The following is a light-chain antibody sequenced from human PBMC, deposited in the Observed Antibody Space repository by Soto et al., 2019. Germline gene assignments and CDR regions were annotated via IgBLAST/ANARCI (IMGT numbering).Light chain of an antibody. CDR3: LQDNNYPLT. CDR1: QGIGND. Sequence: LTQPPSSLSASVAHRFTITFRSSQGIGNDLGWYQQKSGKAPKLLIYAASNLQSAVPSRFSGSGSGTDFTLTISGLQPEDVATYYCLQDNNYPLTFGGGTKVDIK. V-gene: IGKV1-6*01. J-gene: IGKJ4*01. CDR2: AAS.